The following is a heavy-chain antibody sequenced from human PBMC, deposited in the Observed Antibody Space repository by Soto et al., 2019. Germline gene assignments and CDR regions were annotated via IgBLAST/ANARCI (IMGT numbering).Heavy chain of an antibody. CDR1: GITFTDYC. CDR3: GSVFEH. J-gene: IGHJ4*02. V-gene: IGHV3-74*01. Sequence: EAQLVESGGGLVQPGGSLRLSCAASGITFTDYCMHWVRQAPGKGLVWVSRINNDGSGTSYADSVKGRFTISRDNANNTLFLETNSLRAEHTAVYYCGSVFEHWGQGVLVTVSS. CDR2: INNDGSGT.